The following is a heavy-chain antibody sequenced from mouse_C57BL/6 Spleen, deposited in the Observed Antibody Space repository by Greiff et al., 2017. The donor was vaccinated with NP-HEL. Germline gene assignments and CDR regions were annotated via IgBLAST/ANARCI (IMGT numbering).Heavy chain of an antibody. CDR3: AREGKNGYYVGFAY. D-gene: IGHD2-3*01. J-gene: IGHJ3*01. CDR2: IDPSDSYT. V-gene: IGHV1-59*01. Sequence: VQLQQPGAELVRPGTSVKLSCKASGYTFTSYWMHWVKQRPGQGLEWIGVIDPSDSYTTYNQKFKGKATLTVDTSSSTAYMQLSSLTSEDSAVYYCAREGKNGYYVGFAYWGQGTLVTVSA. CDR1: GYTFTSYW.